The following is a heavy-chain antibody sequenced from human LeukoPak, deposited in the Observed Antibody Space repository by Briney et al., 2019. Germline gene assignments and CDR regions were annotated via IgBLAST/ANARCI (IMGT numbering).Heavy chain of an antibody. D-gene: IGHD6-13*01. V-gene: IGHV3-30*02. CDR3: AKDLYVRSYSSSWSNFDY. CDR1: GFTFSSYG. Sequence: PGGSLRLFCAASGFTFSSYGMHWVRQAPGKGLEWVAFIRYAGSNKYYADSVKGRFTISRDNSKNTLSLQMNSLRAEDTAVYYCAKDLYVRSYSSSWSNFDYWGQGTLVTVSS. CDR2: IRYAGSNK. J-gene: IGHJ4*02.